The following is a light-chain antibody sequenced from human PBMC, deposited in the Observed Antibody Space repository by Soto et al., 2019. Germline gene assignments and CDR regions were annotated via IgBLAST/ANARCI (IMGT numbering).Light chain of an antibody. CDR1: QSVRTY. V-gene: IGKV3-20*01. Sequence: EIVLTQSPGTLSLSPGEKVTLSCRASQSVRTYLAWYQQKPGQPPTLLIYGASTRISGIPDRFSGDGSGTDVTLTISRLDPDDFAVYYCQQYKDSPRTFGQGTKVEI. CDR3: QQYKDSPRT. J-gene: IGKJ1*01. CDR2: GAS.